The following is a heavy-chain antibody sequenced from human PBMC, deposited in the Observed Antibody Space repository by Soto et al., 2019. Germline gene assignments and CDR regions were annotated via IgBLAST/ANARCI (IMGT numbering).Heavy chain of an antibody. CDR3: ARQAGAGITGTKSGAFDI. V-gene: IGHV1-2*02. Sequence: ASVKVSCKASGYTFTGYYMHWVRQAPGQGLEWMGWINPNSGGTNYAQKFQGRVTMTRDTSISTAYMELSRLRSDDTAVYYCARQAGAGITGTKSGAFDIWGQGTMVTVSS. D-gene: IGHD1-7*01. CDR2: INPNSGGT. J-gene: IGHJ3*02. CDR1: GYTFTGYY.